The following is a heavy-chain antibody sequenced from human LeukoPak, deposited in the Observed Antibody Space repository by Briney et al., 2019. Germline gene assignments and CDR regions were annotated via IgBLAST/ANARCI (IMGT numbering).Heavy chain of an antibody. J-gene: IGHJ5*02. CDR2: IYSSGNT. D-gene: IGHD2-15*01. Sequence: KPSETLSLTCTVSGGSITSHNWNWIRQSPEKGLEWIGYIYSSGNTKYSPSLKSRVTISIDTSKNQFSLTLSSVTAAATAVYYCARSVAKVVILGWFDPWGQGTLVTVSS. V-gene: IGHV4-59*11. CDR3: ARSVAKVVILGWFDP. CDR1: GGSITSHN.